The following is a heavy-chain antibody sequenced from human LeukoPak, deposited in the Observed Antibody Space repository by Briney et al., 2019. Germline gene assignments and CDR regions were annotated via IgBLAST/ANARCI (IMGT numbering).Heavy chain of an antibody. CDR3: ARESKPQNYYGSGSYFDY. CDR2: INHSGST. J-gene: IGHJ4*02. Sequence: SETLSPTCAVYGGSFSGYYWSWIRQPPGKGLEWIGEINHSGSTNYNPSLKSRVTISVDTSKNQFSLKLSSVTAADTAVYYCARESKPQNYYGSGSYFDYWGQGTLVTVSS. D-gene: IGHD3-10*01. V-gene: IGHV4-34*01. CDR1: GGSFSGYY.